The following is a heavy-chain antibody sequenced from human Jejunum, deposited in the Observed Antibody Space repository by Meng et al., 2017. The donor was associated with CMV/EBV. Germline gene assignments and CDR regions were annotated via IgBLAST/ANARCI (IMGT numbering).Heavy chain of an antibody. CDR3: AKQNWGFDY. D-gene: IGHD3-16*01. J-gene: IGHJ4*02. CDR2: IYPGDSDT. V-gene: IGHV5-51*01. CDR1: GYKFANYW. Sequence: LKISCKNSGYKFANYWIGWVRQMPGKGLDWIGIIYPGDSDTKYNPSFQGLVTISADTSTNTAYLHWDNLQASDTAIYYCAKQNWGFDYWGQGTLVTVSS.